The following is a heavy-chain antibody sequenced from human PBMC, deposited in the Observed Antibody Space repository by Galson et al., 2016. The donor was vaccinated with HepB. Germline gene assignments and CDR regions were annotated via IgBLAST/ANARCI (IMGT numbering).Heavy chain of an antibody. Sequence: SLRLSCAASGFIFSSHTMNWVRQAPGKGLEWIAHIASTDGTTDYADSVKGRFTISRENAKNSLYLQMNSLRVGDTAVYYCARGRWELRNDYYYFYMDVWGKGPRSPSP. J-gene: IGHJ6*03. CDR3: ARGRWELRNDYYYFYMDV. D-gene: IGHD3-16*01. CDR2: IASTDGTT. CDR1: GFIFSSHT. V-gene: IGHV3-48*04.